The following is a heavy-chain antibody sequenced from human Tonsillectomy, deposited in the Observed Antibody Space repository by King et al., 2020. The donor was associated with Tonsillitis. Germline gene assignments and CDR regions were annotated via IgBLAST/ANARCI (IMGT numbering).Heavy chain of an antibody. CDR3: VRDGGYCSTTTCYSVIFDN. J-gene: IGHJ4*02. Sequence: VQLVESGGGVVQPGRSLRLSCAASAFNFSTYAMHWVRQAPGKGLEWVAVISYDGTHKYYADSVKGRFTISRDNSKNTLFLQMNSLIAEDTAVYYCVRDGGYCSTTTCYSVIFDNWGQGTLVTVSP. D-gene: IGHD2-2*01. V-gene: IGHV3-30*04. CDR2: ISYDGTHK. CDR1: AFNFSTYA.